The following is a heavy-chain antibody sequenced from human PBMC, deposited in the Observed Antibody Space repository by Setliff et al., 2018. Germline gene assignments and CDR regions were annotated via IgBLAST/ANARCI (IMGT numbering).Heavy chain of an antibody. J-gene: IGHJ6*03. Sequence: PSETLSLTCTVSGDSISSRPFYWGWFRQPAGKELEWIGQIYTSWSTIYNPSLKSRVTILLDTSKNQFSLTLTSVTAADTAVYYCARMTGFQYIDVLGKGTTVTVSS. CDR2: IYTSWST. V-gene: IGHV4-61*09. CDR1: GDSISSRPFY. D-gene: IGHD3-3*01. CDR3: ARMTGFQYIDV.